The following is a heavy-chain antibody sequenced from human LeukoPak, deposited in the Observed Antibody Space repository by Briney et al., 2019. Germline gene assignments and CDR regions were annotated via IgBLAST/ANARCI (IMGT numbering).Heavy chain of an antibody. V-gene: IGHV3-15*01. Sequence: NTGGSLRLSCAASGFTFSNAWMSWVRQAPGKGLEWVGRIKSKTDGGTTDYAAPVKGRFTISRDDSKNTLYLQMNSLKTEDTAVYYCTTDSLRGYSGYDPTFYYYYGMDVWGQGTTVTVSS. D-gene: IGHD5-12*01. CDR2: IKSKTDGGTT. CDR1: GFTFSNAW. J-gene: IGHJ6*02. CDR3: TTDSLRGYSGYDPTFYYYYGMDV.